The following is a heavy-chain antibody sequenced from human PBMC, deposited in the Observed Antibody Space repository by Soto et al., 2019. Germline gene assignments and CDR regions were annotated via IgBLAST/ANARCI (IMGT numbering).Heavy chain of an antibody. V-gene: IGHV1-69*01. CDR1: GGTFNNYP. J-gene: IGHJ6*02. CDR2: SIPIFGTA. CDR3: ARGRGYSGDDHYYYFDMDV. D-gene: IGHD5-12*01. Sequence: QVQLVQSGAEVKKPASSVKVSCKASGGTFNNYPITWVRHAPGEGLEWMGGSIPIFGTANYAQNLQGRVTISVDESTSTAYMELSSLRSEDPAVYYCARGRGYSGDDHYYYFDMDVWGQGTTVTVSS.